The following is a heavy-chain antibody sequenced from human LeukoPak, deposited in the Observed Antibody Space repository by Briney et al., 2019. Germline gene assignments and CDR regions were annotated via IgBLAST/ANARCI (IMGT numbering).Heavy chain of an antibody. V-gene: IGHV3-48*03. CDR1: GFTFSSYE. J-gene: IGHJ4*02. Sequence: PGGSVRLSCAACGFTFSSYELNWVRQAPGKGREWVSYISSSGSTIYYADSVKGRFTISRDNAKNSLYLQMNSLRAEDTAVYYCARDQAAAGRNWGQGTLVTVSS. CDR2: ISSSGSTI. CDR3: ARDQAAAGRN. D-gene: IGHD6-13*01.